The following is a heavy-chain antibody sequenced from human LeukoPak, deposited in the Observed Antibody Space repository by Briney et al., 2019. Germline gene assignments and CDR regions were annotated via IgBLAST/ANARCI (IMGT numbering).Heavy chain of an antibody. J-gene: IGHJ4*02. CDR2: IIPIFGTA. CDR1: GGTFSSYA. D-gene: IGHD6-19*01. CDR3: ARDSSGIAVAGNFDY. Sequence: SVKVSCKASGGTFSSYAISWVRQAPGQGLEWMGGIIPIFGTANYAQKFQGRVTITTDESTSTAYMELSSLRSEDTAVYYCARDSSGIAVAGNFDYWGQGTLVTVSS. V-gene: IGHV1-69*05.